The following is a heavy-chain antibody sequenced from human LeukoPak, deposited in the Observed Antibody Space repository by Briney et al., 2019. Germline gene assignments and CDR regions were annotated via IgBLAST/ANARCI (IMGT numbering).Heavy chain of an antibody. V-gene: IGHV3-43*02. CDR1: GFTFDDYA. D-gene: IGHD2-15*01. CDR3: AKDSEEDCSGGSCYIHYYYGMDV. Sequence: RGGCLRLSCAASGFTFDDYAMHWDRQAPGKGLEWVSLISGDGGSTYYADSVKGRFTISRDNSKNSLYLQMNSLRTEDTALYYCAKDSEEDCSGGSCYIHYYYGMDVWGQGTTVTVSS. CDR2: ISGDGGST. J-gene: IGHJ6*02.